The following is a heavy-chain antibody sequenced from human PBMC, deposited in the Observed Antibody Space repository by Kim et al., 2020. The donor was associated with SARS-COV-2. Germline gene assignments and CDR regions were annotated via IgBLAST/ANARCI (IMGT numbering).Heavy chain of an antibody. D-gene: IGHD6-6*01. Sequence: GGSLRLSCAASGFTFRSYAMHWVRQAPGKGLEWVAFISYDGRNKCYADSVKGRFTISRDNSKNTLYLQINSLRAEDTAVYYCAREGSAVPASGGLSSSPDYWGQGTLVTVSS. CDR2: ISYDGRNK. CDR3: AREGSAVPASGGLSSSPDY. J-gene: IGHJ4*02. V-gene: IGHV3-30*04. CDR1: GFTFRSYA.